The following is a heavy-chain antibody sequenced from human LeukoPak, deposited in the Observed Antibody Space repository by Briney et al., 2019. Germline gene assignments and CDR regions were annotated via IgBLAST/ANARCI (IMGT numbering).Heavy chain of an antibody. J-gene: IGHJ6*02. CDR1: GGTFSSYA. Sequence: ASVKVSCKASGGTFSSYAISWVRQAAGQGGEWVGGIIPFFGTAHYAQKFQGRVTITADESPSTAYMELSSLRSEDTAVYYCARVNRFHCSSTSCSSGYYYGMDVWGQGTTVTVSS. CDR2: IIPFFGTA. D-gene: IGHD2-2*01. CDR3: ARVNRFHCSSTSCSSGYYYGMDV. V-gene: IGHV1-69*13.